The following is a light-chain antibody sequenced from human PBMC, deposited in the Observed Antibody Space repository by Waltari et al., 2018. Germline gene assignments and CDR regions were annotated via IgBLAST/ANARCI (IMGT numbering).Light chain of an antibody. J-gene: IGKJ5*01. V-gene: IGKV1-NL1*01. CDR3: QQYYSTPLIT. Sequence: DIQMTQSPSSLSASVGDRVTITCRASQGISNSLAWYQQKPGNAPKLLLYAASRLESGVPSRFSGSGSGTDYTLTISSLQPEDFATYYCQQYYSTPLITFGQGTRLEIK. CDR1: QGISNS. CDR2: AAS.